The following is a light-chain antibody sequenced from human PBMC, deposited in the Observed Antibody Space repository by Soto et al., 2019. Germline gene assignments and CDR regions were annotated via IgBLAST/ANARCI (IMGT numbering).Light chain of an antibody. V-gene: IGLV1-44*01. CDR3: AAWDDSLSGYV. Sequence: QSVLTQPPSASGTPGQRGTISCSGSTSNIGSNTVNWYQQLPGTAPKLLIYSNNQRPSGVPDRFSGSKSGTSASLAIGGLQSEDEADYYCAAWDDSLSGYVFGTGTKVTVL. CDR1: TSNIGSNT. J-gene: IGLJ1*01. CDR2: SNN.